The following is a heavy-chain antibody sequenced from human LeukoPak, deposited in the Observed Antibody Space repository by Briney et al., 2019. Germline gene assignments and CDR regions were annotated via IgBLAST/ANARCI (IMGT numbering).Heavy chain of an antibody. D-gene: IGHD4-17*01. V-gene: IGHV4-39*01. Sequence: SETLSLTCTVSGGSISSSSYYWGWIRQPPGRGLEWIGSIYYSGSTYYNPSLKSRVTISVDTSKNQFSLKLSSVTAADTAVYYCARWTTVTTYCGQGTLVTVSS. CDR1: GGSISSSSYY. CDR3: ARWTTVTTY. J-gene: IGHJ4*02. CDR2: IYYSGST.